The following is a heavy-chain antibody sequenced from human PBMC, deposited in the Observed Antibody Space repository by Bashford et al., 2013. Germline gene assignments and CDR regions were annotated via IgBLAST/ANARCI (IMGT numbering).Heavy chain of an antibody. D-gene: IGHD3-3*02. V-gene: IGHV3-74*01. J-gene: IGHJ4*02. Sequence: VRQAPGKGLLWVARINSDGSTTGYVDSLKGRITISRDNAKNTLYLQMNSLRAEDAAVYYCVRDDQIRIFGYWGQGTLVTVSS. CDR3: VRDDQIRIFGY. CDR2: INSDGSTT.